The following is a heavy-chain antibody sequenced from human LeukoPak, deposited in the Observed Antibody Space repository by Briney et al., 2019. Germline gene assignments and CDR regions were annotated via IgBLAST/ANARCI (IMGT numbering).Heavy chain of an antibody. V-gene: IGHV1-8*01. CDR2: MNPNSGNT. CDR1: GYTFTSYD. J-gene: IGHJ4*02. D-gene: IGHD1-26*01. Sequence: ASVKVSCKASGYTFTSYDINWVRQATGQGLEWMGWMNPNSGNTGHAQKFQGRVTMTRNTSISTAYMELSSLRSEDTAVYYCARGRGMGANHDYWGQGTLVTVSS. CDR3: ARGRGMGANHDY.